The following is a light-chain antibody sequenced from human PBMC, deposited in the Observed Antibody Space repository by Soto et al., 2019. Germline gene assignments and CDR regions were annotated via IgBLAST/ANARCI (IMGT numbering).Light chain of an antibody. Sequence: SALTQPASVSGSPGQSITISCTGTSSAVGGYNYVSWYQQHPGKAPKLMIYDVSNRPSGVSNRFSGSKSGNTASLTISGVQAEDEADYYCSSYTSSSTYVFGTGTKVTVL. CDR1: SSAVGGYNY. V-gene: IGLV2-14*01. CDR2: DVS. CDR3: SSYTSSSTYV. J-gene: IGLJ1*01.